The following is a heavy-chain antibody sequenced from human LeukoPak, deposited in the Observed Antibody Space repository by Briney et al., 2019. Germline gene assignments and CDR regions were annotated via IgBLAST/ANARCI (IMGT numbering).Heavy chain of an antibody. Sequence: GGSLRLSCAASGFSVSSNYMSWVRQAPGKGLEWVSIIYSGDNTYYADSVKGRFTISRDNSQNTLYLQMNSLRAEDTAVYYCARDSRRYCSSTSCYYYYYYMDVWGKGTTVTISS. CDR2: IYSGDNT. CDR3: ARDSRRYCSSTSCYYYYYYMDV. V-gene: IGHV3-53*01. J-gene: IGHJ6*03. CDR1: GFSVSSNY. D-gene: IGHD2-2*01.